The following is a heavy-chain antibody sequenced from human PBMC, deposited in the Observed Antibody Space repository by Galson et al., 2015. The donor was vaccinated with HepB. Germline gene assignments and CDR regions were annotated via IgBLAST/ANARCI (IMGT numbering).Heavy chain of an antibody. CDR2: IASSGGNK. D-gene: IGHD2-15*01. CDR3: ARDQCSGGGCSYYYMDV. V-gene: IGHV3-11*01. J-gene: IGHJ6*03. CDR1: GFPFSDYH. Sequence: SLRLSCAASGFPFSDYHMSWIRQAPGKGLEWISYIASSGGNKQYADPVKGRFAISRDNARNALFLQVNSLRGEDTAVYYCARDQCSGGGCSYYYMDVWGKGTTVTVSS.